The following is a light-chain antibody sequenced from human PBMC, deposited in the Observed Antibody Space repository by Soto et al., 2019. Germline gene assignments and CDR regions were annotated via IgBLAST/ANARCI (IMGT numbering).Light chain of an antibody. J-gene: IGLJ1*01. CDR1: SSDVGGYNY. V-gene: IGLV2-14*03. CDR2: DVS. CDR3: SSYTSSSTYV. Sequence: SALTQPASVSGSPGQSITISCTGTSSDVGGYNYVSWYQQHPGKVPKLMIYDVSNRPSGVSNRFSGSKSGNTASLTISGLQAEDEADYYCSSYTSSSTYVFGIGTKLTVL.